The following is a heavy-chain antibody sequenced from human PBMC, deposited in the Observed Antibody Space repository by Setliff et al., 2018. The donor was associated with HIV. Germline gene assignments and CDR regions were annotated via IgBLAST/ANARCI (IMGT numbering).Heavy chain of an antibody. CDR3: ARERQWLERDCFDY. J-gene: IGHJ4*02. Sequence: SETLSLTCAVSGYSISSGYYWGWIRQPPGKGLEWIGSIYHSGSTYYNPSLKSRVTISVDTSKNQFSLKLSSVTAADTAVYYCARERQWLERDCFDYWGQGTLVTVSS. CDR1: GYSISSGYY. CDR2: IYHSGST. D-gene: IGHD6-19*01. V-gene: IGHV4-38-2*02.